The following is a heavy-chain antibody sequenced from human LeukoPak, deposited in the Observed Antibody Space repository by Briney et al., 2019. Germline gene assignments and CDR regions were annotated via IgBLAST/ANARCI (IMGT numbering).Heavy chain of an antibody. D-gene: IGHD3-9*01. CDR2: IKQDGSEK. CDR1: GFTFSSYS. J-gene: IGHJ4*02. CDR3: ASAGRYYDILTGYYDY. V-gene: IGHV3-7*01. Sequence: GGSLRLSCAASGFTFSSYSMNWVRRAPGKGLEWVANIKQDGSEKYYVDSVKGRFTISRDNSKNTLYLQMNSLRAEDTAVYYCASAGRYYDILTGYYDYWGQGTLVTVSS.